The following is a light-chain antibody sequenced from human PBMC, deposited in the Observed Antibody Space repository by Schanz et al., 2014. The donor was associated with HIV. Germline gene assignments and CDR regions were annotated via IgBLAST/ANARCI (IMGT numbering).Light chain of an antibody. J-gene: IGLJ3*02. V-gene: IGLV6-57*04. CDR3: QSYDSSNQV. CDR2: EDN. CDR1: RGSIASNY. Sequence: NFMLTQPHSVSESPGKTVTISCTRSRGSIASNYVQWYQQRPGSAPTPVIYEDNQRPSGVPDRFSGSIDSSSNSASLTISGLKTEDEADYYCQSYDSSNQVFGGGTKLTVL.